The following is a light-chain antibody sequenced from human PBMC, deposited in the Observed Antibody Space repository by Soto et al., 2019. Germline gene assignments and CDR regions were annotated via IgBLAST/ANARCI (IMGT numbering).Light chain of an antibody. J-gene: IGKJ3*01. CDR1: QIVSNN. CDR2: GAS. Sequence: EIVMTQSPATLSVSPGERVTLSCRASQIVSNNLAWYHQKPGQAPRLLMYGASTRTIGIPARFSGSGSGTESTLTISSMQSEAFAVYYYQQYNNWTSFTFGPGTKVDI. CDR3: QQYNNWTSFT. V-gene: IGKV3-15*01.